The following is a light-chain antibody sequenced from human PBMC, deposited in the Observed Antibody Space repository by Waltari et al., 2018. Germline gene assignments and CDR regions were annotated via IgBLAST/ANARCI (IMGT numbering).Light chain of an antibody. Sequence: QSALTQPASVSASPGPSITIACTGTSSAIGGYHYVSWYQQHPGKVPKLMIYDVARWPSGVSNRFSGSKSGNTASLTISGLQAEDEADYYCASYTSTNTVIFGGGTKVTVL. V-gene: IGLV2-14*03. CDR1: SSAIGGYHY. J-gene: IGLJ2*01. CDR3: ASYTSTNTVI. CDR2: DVA.